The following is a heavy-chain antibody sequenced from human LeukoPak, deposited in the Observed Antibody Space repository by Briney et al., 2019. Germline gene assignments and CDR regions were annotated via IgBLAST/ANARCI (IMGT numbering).Heavy chain of an antibody. CDR2: ISPSGSP. Sequence: PPETLSLTCAVSGDSLSRYYWTWIRQPPGKGLEWLGEISPSGSPKYNPSLKSRATISVDTSKNQFSLRLTSVTAADTALYYCASVRHDPLEYYYYIDVWGKGTTVTVSS. D-gene: IGHD2/OR15-2a*01. V-gene: IGHV4-34*01. CDR3: ASVRHDPLEYYYYIDV. J-gene: IGHJ6*03. CDR1: GDSLSRYY.